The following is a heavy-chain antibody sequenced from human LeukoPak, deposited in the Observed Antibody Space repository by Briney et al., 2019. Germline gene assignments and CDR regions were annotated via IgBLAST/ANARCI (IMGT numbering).Heavy chain of an antibody. J-gene: IGHJ3*01. CDR1: GNTFTDYY. Sequence: ASVKVSCKASGNTFTDYYLHWVQQAPGHGLEWMGWINTNSGGTRYAQKFQGRVTMTRDTSISTAYLELSGLTSDDTAVYYCARGYPNYYGPWGQGTTVTVSS. CDR3: ARGYPNYYGP. V-gene: IGHV1-2*02. D-gene: IGHD3-10*01. CDR2: INTNSGGT.